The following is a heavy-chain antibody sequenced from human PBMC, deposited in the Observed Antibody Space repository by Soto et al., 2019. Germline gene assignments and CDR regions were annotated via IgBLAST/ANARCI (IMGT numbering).Heavy chain of an antibody. CDR3: AKGRDHGSGSNYYYYYYMDV. V-gene: IGHV3-23*01. Sequence: GGSLRLSCAASGFTFSSYAMSWVRQAPGKGLEWVSAISGSGGSTYYADSVKGRFTISRDNSKNTLYLQMNSLRAEDTAVYYCAKGRDHGSGSNYYYYYYMDVWGKGTTVTVSS. CDR2: ISGSGGST. J-gene: IGHJ6*03. CDR1: GFTFSSYA. D-gene: IGHD3-10*01.